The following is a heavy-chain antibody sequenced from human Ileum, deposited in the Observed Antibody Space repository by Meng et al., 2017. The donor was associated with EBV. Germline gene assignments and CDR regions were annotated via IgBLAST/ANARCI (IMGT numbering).Heavy chain of an antibody. CDR1: GFTFTDYV. D-gene: IGHD6-13*01. CDR2: IIVGTGRT. J-gene: IGHJ4*02. V-gene: IGHV1-3*01. CDR3: ARDSVIAAGSYCDY. Sequence: QVHLGQAGAEVKQPGASVKVSCKASGFTFTDYVIQWVRQAPGQRPEWMGWIIVGTGRTEYSQNLQGRVTITWDTSASTAYMELSSLRSEDTAVYYCARDSVIAAGSYCDYWGQGALVTVSS.